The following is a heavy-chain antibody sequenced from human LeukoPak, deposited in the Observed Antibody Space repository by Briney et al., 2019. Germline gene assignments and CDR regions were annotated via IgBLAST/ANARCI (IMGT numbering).Heavy chain of an antibody. J-gene: IGHJ4*02. D-gene: IGHD6-25*01. Sequence: GGSLRLSCAASGFTFSSYAMSWVRQAPGKGLEWVSAISGSGGSTYYADSVKGRFTIPRDNAKNSLYLQMNSLRAEDTAVYYCAGGAADLSSWGQGTLVTVSS. V-gene: IGHV3-23*01. CDR1: GFTFSSYA. CDR3: AGGAADLSS. CDR2: ISGSGGST.